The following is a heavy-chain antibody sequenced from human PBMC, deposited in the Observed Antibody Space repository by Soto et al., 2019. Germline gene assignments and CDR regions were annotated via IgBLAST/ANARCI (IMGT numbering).Heavy chain of an antibody. J-gene: IGHJ6*02. CDR3: TTTDFVVVPAATKLGMDV. V-gene: IGHV3-15*07. CDR2: IKSKTDGGTT. CDR1: GFTFSNAW. Sequence: GGSLRLSCAASGFTFSNAWMNWVRQAPGKGLEWVGRIKSKTDGGTTDYAAPVKGRFTISRDDSKNTLYLQMNSLKTEDTAVYYCTTTDFVVVPAATKLGMDVLGQGTTVNVSS. D-gene: IGHD2-2*01.